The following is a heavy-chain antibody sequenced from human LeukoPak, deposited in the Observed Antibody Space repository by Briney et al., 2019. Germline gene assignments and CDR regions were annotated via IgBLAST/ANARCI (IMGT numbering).Heavy chain of an antibody. J-gene: IGHJ3*02. D-gene: IGHD3-10*01. CDR1: IFTFSRYA. Sequence: PGGSLRLSCAACIFTFSRYAMGWVRQAPGQGLEWVSAISGSGTRTYYADSVKGLFTISRDNSKNTLYLQMTSLRAEDTAVYYCATLFYYGSGTYYNDIENAFDIWGQGTMVTVSS. V-gene: IGHV3-23*01. CDR3: ATLFYYGSGTYYNDIENAFDI. CDR2: ISGSGTRT.